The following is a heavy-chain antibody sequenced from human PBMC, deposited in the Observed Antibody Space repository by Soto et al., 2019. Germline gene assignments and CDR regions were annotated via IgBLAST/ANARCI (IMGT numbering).Heavy chain of an antibody. CDR1: GVSISSSSSM. D-gene: IGHD3-9*01. Sequence: PSDTLSLTSAVSGVSISSSSSMWGWVRQPPGKRLEWIGSMSYSGSTYYNPSLKSRVTISVDTSKNQFSLKLSSVTAADTAVYYCARHEEDPLTGYCHFDYWGQGTLVTVSS. V-gene: IGHV4-39*01. CDR2: MSYSGST. J-gene: IGHJ4*02. CDR3: ARHEEDPLTGYCHFDY.